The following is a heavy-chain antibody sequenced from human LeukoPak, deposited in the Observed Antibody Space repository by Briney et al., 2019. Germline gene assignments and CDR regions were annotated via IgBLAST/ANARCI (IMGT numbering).Heavy chain of an antibody. CDR3: AKDAGGSTFDY. J-gene: IGHJ4*02. CDR1: GFSFDDYA. CDR2: ISYDGSNK. D-gene: IGHD2-15*01. Sequence: PGGSLRLSCAASGFSFDDYAMNWVRQAPGKGLEWVAVISYDGSNKYYADSVKGRFTISRDNSKNTLYLQMNSLRAEDTAVYYCAKDAGGSTFDYWGQGTLVTVSS. V-gene: IGHV3-30*18.